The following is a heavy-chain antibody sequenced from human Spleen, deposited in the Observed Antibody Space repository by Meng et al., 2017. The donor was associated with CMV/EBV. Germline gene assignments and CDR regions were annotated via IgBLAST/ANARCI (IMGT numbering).Heavy chain of an antibody. Sequence: ASVKVSCKVSGYSLTDLPMHWVRQAPGKGLEWMGGFDPVDAETVYARRFQGRVTMTEDTSTDTAYMELSSLRSDDTAVYYCTTETADYGGDARWDFDSRGQGTLVTVSS. D-gene: IGHD4-23*01. CDR3: TTETADYGGDARWDFDS. J-gene: IGHJ4*02. V-gene: IGHV1-24*01. CDR1: GYSLTDLP. CDR2: FDPVDAET.